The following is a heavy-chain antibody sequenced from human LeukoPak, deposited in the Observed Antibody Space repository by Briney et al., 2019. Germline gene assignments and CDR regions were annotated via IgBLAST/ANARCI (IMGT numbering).Heavy chain of an antibody. Sequence: PGGSLRLSCAASGFTFSSYAMSWVRQAPGKGLEWVSAISGSGGSTYYADSVKGRFTISRDNSKNTLYLQMNSLRAEDTAVYYCAKGVSSSSYYYYYMDVWGKGTTVTVSS. CDR3: AKGVSSSSYYYYYMDV. CDR1: GFTFSSYA. V-gene: IGHV3-23*01. J-gene: IGHJ6*03. D-gene: IGHD6-6*01. CDR2: ISGSGGST.